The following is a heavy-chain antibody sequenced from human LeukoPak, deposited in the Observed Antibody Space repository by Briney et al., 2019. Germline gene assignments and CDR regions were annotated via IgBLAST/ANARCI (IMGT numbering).Heavy chain of an antibody. J-gene: IGHJ4*02. CDR3: ASPTPGIAAAGRWYYFDY. D-gene: IGHD6-13*01. Sequence: SVKVSCKASGGTFSSYAISWVRQAPGQGLEWMGRIIPILGIANYAQRFQGRVTITADKSTSTAYMELSSLRSEDTAVYYCASPTPGIAAAGRWYYFDYWGQGALVTVSS. CDR2: IIPILGIA. CDR1: GGTFSSYA. V-gene: IGHV1-69*04.